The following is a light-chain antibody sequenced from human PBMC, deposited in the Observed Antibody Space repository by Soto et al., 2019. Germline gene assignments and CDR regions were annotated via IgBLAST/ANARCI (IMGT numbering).Light chain of an antibody. CDR3: SSYTSSSNYV. V-gene: IGLV2-14*01. J-gene: IGLJ1*01. CDR2: EVS. CDR1: SSDVGGYNY. Sequence: QSALTQPASGTGSPGQSITISCTGTSSDVGGYNYVSWYQQHPGKAPKLMIYEVSNRPSGVSNRFSGSKSGNTASLTISGLQAEDEADYYCSSYTSSSNYVFGTGTKVTGL.